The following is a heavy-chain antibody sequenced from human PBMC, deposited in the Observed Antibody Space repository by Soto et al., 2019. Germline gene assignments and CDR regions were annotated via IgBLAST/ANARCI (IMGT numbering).Heavy chain of an antibody. Sequence: QVQLVESGGGVVQPGRSLRLSCAASGFTFSSYGMHWVRQAPGKGLEWVAVIWYDGSNKYYADSVKGRFTISRDNSKNTLYLQMNSLRAEDTAVYYCARTEVVAAHLGVDAFDIWGQGTMVTVSS. J-gene: IGHJ3*02. CDR1: GFTFSSYG. D-gene: IGHD2-15*01. CDR3: ARTEVVAAHLGVDAFDI. V-gene: IGHV3-33*01. CDR2: IWYDGSNK.